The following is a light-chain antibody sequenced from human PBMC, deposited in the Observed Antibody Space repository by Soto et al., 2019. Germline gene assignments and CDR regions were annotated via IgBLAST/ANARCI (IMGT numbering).Light chain of an antibody. CDR1: SSDIGSYTL. J-gene: IGLJ1*01. CDR2: EVS. V-gene: IGLV2-23*02. CDR3: CSYASSSTYV. Sequence: QSVLTQPASVSGSPGQSITISCTGTSSDIGSYTLVSWYQQHPGKAPKLLIYEVSKRPAGVSNRFSGSKSGNTASLTISGLQAEDEADFYCCSYASSSTYVFGTGTQLTVL.